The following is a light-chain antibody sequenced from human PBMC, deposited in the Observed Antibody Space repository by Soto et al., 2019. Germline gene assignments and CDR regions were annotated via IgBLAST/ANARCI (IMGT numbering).Light chain of an antibody. Sequence: QSVLNQPASVSGSPGQAIAIFCTGTSSDVGGYNHVSWYQQQPGKAPKLVIYDVSNRPSGVSDRFSGSKSGNTASLTISGLQTEDEADYYCSSYTSSSTPEFGGGTKVTVL. CDR1: SSDVGGYNH. CDR2: DVS. V-gene: IGLV2-14*01. CDR3: SSYTSSSTPE. J-gene: IGLJ3*02.